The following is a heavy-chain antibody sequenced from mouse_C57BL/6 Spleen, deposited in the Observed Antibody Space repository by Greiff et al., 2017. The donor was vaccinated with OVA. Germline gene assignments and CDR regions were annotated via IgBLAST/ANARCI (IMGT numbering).Heavy chain of an antibody. CDR1: GYTFTSYW. CDR2: IDPSDSYT. V-gene: IGHV1-69*01. J-gene: IGHJ2*01. Sequence: VKLQQPGAELVMPGASVKLSCKASGYTFTSYWMHWVKQRPGQGLEWIGEIDPSDSYTNYNQKFKGKSTLTVDKSSSTAYMQLSSLTSEDSAVYYCARGGGHYGDYWGQGTTLTVSS. D-gene: IGHD1-1*01. CDR3: ARGGGHYGDY.